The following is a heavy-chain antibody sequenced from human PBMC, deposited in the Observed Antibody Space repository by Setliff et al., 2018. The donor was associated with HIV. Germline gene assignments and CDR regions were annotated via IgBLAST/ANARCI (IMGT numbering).Heavy chain of an antibody. CDR3: ARHSDIAPRRTYFDY. CDR1: GASINSGTYY. D-gene: IGHD6-6*01. J-gene: IGHJ4*02. CDR2: IYTSGST. V-gene: IGHV4-61*02. Sequence: SETLSLTCTVSGASINSGTYYWSWIRQPAGKGLQWIGRIYTSGSTYYSPSLKSRVTISLDTSKNQFSLKLTSVAAADTAVYYCARHSDIAPRRTYFDYWGQGTLVTVSS.